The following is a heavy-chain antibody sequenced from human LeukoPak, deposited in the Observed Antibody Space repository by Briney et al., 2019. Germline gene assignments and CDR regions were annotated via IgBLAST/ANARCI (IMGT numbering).Heavy chain of an antibody. CDR2: IYYSGST. CDR3: ARDKDAFDI. J-gene: IGHJ3*02. CDR1: GGSVSSGSYN. Sequence: SETLSLTCTASGGSVSSGSYNWSWIPQPPGKGLEWIGYIYYSGSTNYNPSLKSRVTISVDTSKHQFSLKLSSVTAADTAVYYCARDKDAFDIWGQGTMVTVSS. V-gene: IGHV4-61*01.